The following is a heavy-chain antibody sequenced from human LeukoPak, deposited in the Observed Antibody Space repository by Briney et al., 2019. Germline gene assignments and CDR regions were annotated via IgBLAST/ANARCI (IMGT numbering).Heavy chain of an antibody. J-gene: IGHJ3*02. D-gene: IGHD6-25*01. CDR1: GGTFSSYA. CDR3: ASESAADDAFDI. CDR2: IILIFGTA. V-gene: IGHV1-69*13. Sequence: SVKVSCKASGGTFSSYAISWVRQAPGQGLEWMGGIILIFGTANYAQKFQGRVTITADESTSTAYMELSSLRSEDTAVYYCASESAADDAFDIWGQGTMVTVSS.